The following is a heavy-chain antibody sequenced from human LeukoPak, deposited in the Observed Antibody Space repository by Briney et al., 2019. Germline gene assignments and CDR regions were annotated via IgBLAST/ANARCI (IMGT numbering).Heavy chain of an antibody. CDR2: ISYDGSNK. CDR1: GFTFSSYA. D-gene: IGHD2-2*01. J-gene: IGHJ6*02. CDR3: AKTAVPASIDYYYYGMDV. Sequence: PGGSLRLSCAASGFTFSSYAMHWVRQAPGKGLEWVAVISYDGSNKYYTDSVKGRFSISRDNSKNTLFLQMNSLRAEDTAVYYCAKTAVPASIDYYYYGMDVWGQGTTVTVSS. V-gene: IGHV3-30*04.